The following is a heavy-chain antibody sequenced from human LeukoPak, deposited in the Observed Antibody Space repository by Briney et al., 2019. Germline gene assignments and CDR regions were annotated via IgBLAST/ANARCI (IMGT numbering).Heavy chain of an antibody. Sequence: GESLQISCKGYGYLFTTSWIGWVRQMPGKGLEWMGRIYPGDSDTRYSPSFQGQVTISADKSISTAYLQWSSLKASDTAMYYCARQYSGYDYWGQGTLVTVSS. V-gene: IGHV5-51*01. D-gene: IGHD5-12*01. J-gene: IGHJ4*02. CDR3: ARQYSGYDY. CDR2: IYPGDSDT. CDR1: GYLFTTSW.